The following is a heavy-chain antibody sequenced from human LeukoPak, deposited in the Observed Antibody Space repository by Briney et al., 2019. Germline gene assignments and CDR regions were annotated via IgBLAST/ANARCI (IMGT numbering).Heavy chain of an antibody. CDR3: ASLKPYYDFWSGYSHGWFDP. V-gene: IGHV4-59*01. D-gene: IGHD3-3*01. J-gene: IGHJ5*02. Sequence: SETLSLTCTVSGGSISSYYWSWIRQPPGKGLEWIGYIYYSGSTNYNPSLKSRVTISVDTSKNQFSLKLSSVTAADTAVYYCASLKPYYDFWSGYSHGWFDPWGQGTLVTVSS. CDR1: GGSISSYY. CDR2: IYYSGST.